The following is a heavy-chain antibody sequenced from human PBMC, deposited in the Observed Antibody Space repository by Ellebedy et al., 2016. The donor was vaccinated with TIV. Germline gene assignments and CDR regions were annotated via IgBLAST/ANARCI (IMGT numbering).Heavy chain of an antibody. J-gene: IGHJ3*02. V-gene: IGHV5-51*01. D-gene: IGHD4-17*01. CDR2: IYPGDSDT. CDR3: ARPTLPHGAYFRVLGI. CDR1: GYSFTSYW. Sequence: GESLKISCNGSGYSFTSYWIGWVRQMPGKGLEWMGIIYPGDSDTRYSPSFQGQVTISADKSISTAYLQWSSLKASDTAIYFCARPTLPHGAYFRVLGIWGQGTMVTVSS.